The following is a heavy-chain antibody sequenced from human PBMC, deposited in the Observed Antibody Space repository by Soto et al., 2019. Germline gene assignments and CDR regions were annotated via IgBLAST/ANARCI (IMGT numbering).Heavy chain of an antibody. CDR3: ARVPFGGTSRGYYFDY. CDR2: ISSSSITI. V-gene: IGHV3-48*02. D-gene: IGHD2-15*01. J-gene: IGHJ4*02. Sequence: EVQLVESGGGLVQPGGSLILSCAASGFTFSSYSMNWVRQAPGKGLEWVSYISSSSITIYYADSVKGRFTICRDNAKKSLYLKMNRLRDEDTAVYYCARVPFGGTSRGYYFDYWGQGTLVTVSS. CDR1: GFTFSSYS.